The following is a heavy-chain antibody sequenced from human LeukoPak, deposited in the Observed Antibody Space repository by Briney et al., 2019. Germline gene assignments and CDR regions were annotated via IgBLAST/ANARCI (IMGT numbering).Heavy chain of an antibody. CDR1: GGTFSSYA. J-gene: IGHJ5*02. CDR2: IIPIFGTA. V-gene: IGHV1-69*13. CDR3: ARDRVRTLYSSSASWFDP. Sequence: SVKVSCKASGGTFSSYAISWVRQAPGQGLEWMGGIIPIFGTANYAQKFQGRVTITADESTSTAYMELSSLRSEDTAVYYCARDRVRTLYSSSASWFDPWGQGTLVTVSS. D-gene: IGHD6-6*01.